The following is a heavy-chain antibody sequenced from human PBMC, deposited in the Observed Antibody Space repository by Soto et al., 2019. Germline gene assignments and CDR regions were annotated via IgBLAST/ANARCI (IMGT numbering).Heavy chain of an antibody. V-gene: IGHV3-49*03. Sequence: PGGSLRLSCTASVFTFGDYAMSWFRQAPGKGLEWVGFIRSKAYGGTTEYAASVKGRFTISRDDSKSIAYLQMNSLKTEDTAVYYCTRETRATGDGEHYCGRDVWGQGTTVTGS. CDR2: IRSKAYGGTT. CDR1: VFTFGDYA. J-gene: IGHJ6*02. CDR3: TRETRATGDGEHYCGRDV. D-gene: IGHD1-26*01.